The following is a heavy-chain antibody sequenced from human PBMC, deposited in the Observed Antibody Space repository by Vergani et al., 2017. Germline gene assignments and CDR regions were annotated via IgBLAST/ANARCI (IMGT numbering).Heavy chain of an antibody. J-gene: IGHJ4*02. D-gene: IGHD2-2*01. Sequence: QVQLVQSGAEVKKPGASVKVSCKASGYTFTSYYMHWVRQAPGQGLEWMGIINHSGGSTSYAQKFQGRVTMTRDTSTSTVYLELSSLKSEDTAVYYCAREGWSGYCSSTSCYGYWGQGTLVTVSS. CDR3: AREGWSGYCSSTSCYGY. CDR2: INHSGGST. CDR1: GYTFTSYY. V-gene: IGHV1-46*01.